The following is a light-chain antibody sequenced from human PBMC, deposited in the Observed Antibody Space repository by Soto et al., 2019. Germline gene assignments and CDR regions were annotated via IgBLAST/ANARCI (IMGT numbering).Light chain of an antibody. CDR3: CSYVGFNTVV. Sequence: QSALTQPASVSGSPGQSITISCTGTSSDVGIYNLVSWYQQHPGKAPKLIIHEVTKRPSGVSNRFSGSKSGNTASLTISGLQAEDEADYYCCSYVGFNTVVFGGGTQLTVL. CDR2: EVT. J-gene: IGLJ2*01. V-gene: IGLV2-23*02. CDR1: SSDVGIYNL.